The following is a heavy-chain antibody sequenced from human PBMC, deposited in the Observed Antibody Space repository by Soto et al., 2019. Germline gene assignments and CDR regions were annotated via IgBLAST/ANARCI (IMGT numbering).Heavy chain of an antibody. CDR1: GFTFSSCA. CDR2: IIDSGGST. V-gene: IGHV3-23*01. Sequence: GGSLILSCAASGFTFSSCAMGWVRQAPGKGLEWVSDIIDSGGSTYYADSVKGRFTISRDNSKSTLYLQMNSLRAEDTALYYCAKGRGYYYYYGVDVWGQVTTVTV. J-gene: IGHJ6*02. CDR3: AKGRGYYYYYGVDV.